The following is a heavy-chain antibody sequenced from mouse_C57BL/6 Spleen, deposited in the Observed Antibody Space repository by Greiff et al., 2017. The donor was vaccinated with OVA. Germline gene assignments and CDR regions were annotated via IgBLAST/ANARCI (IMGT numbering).Heavy chain of an antibody. V-gene: IGHV1-81*01. CDR2: IYPRSGNT. J-gene: IGHJ2*01. D-gene: IGHD1-1*01. CDR1: GYTFTSYG. CDR3: ACASSITTVVAPDY. Sequence: VMLVESGAELARPGTSVKLSCKASGYTFTSYGISWVKQRTGQGLEWIGEIYPRSGNTYYNEKFKGKATLTADKSSSTAYMELRSLTSEDSAVYFCACASSITTVVAPDYWGQGTTITVSS.